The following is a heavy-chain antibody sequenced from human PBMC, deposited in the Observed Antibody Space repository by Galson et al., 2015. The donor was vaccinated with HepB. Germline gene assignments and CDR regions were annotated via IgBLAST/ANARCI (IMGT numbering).Heavy chain of an antibody. V-gene: IGHV1-2*02. CDR2: INPNSGGT. CDR1: GYTFTGYY. CDR3: ARGAGRVAGAGLSLGY. J-gene: IGHJ4*02. D-gene: IGHD6-19*01. Sequence: SVKVSCKASGYTFTGYYMHWVRQAPGQGLEWMGWINPNSGGTNYSQKFQGRVTMTRDTSISTAYMELSRLRSDDTAVYYCARGAGRVAGAGLSLGYWGQGTLGTVSS.